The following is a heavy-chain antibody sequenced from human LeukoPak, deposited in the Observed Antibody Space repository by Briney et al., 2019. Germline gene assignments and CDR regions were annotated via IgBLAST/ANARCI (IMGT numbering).Heavy chain of an antibody. CDR3: TRDTGCPGGTCYSFYDY. CDR1: GFTFSNCW. D-gene: IGHD2-15*01. CDR2: IKQDGTEK. Sequence: GGSLRLSCAASGFTFSNCWMTWVRQAPGKGLEWVANIKQDGTEKYYVDSVKGRFTISRDNAENSLYLQMNSLRAEDTAVYYCTRDTGCPGGTCYSFYDYWGQGTLVTVSS. J-gene: IGHJ4*02. V-gene: IGHV3-7*01.